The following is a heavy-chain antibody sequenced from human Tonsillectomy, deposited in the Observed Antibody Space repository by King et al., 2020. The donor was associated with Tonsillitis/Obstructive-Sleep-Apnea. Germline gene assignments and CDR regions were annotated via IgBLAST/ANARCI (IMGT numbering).Heavy chain of an antibody. J-gene: IGHJ6*02. Sequence: QLQESGPGLVKPSETLSLTCTVSGGSISSYYWSWIRQPAGKGLEWIGRIYTSGSTNYNPSLKSRVTMSVDTSKNQFSLNLSSVTPADTAVYYCAREGVVAATSYYYYYGVDVWGQGTTVTVSS. CDR3: AREGVVAATSYYYYYGVDV. CDR1: GGSISSYY. V-gene: IGHV4-4*07. CDR2: IYTSGST. D-gene: IGHD2-15*01.